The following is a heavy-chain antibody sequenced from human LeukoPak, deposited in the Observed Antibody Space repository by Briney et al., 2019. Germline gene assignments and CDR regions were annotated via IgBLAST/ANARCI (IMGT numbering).Heavy chain of an antibody. CDR1: GGSISSGGYS. CDR3: ARAGRPYYDFWSGYPDH. V-gene: IGHV4-30-2*01. Sequence: SQTLSLTCAVSGGSISSGGYSWSWIRQPPGEGLEWIGYIYHSGSTYYNPSLKSRVTISVDRSKNQFSLKLSSATAADTAVYYCARAGRPYYDFWSGYPDHWGQGTLVTVSS. J-gene: IGHJ4*02. D-gene: IGHD3-3*01. CDR2: IYHSGST.